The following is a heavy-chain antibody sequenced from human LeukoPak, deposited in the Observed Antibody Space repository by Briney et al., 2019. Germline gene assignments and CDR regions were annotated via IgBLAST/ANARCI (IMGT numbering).Heavy chain of an antibody. CDR1: GFTFSSYW. CDR3: GRSVWPEDL. Sequence: GGSLRLSCAASGFTFSSYWMSWVRQAPGKGLEWVANIDQDGSGKNYMDSVRGRFTISRDNAKNSGYLQMSSLRAEDTGVYYCGRSVWPEDLWGQGILVTVSS. V-gene: IGHV3-7*01. D-gene: IGHD2-21*01. J-gene: IGHJ5*02. CDR2: IDQDGSGK.